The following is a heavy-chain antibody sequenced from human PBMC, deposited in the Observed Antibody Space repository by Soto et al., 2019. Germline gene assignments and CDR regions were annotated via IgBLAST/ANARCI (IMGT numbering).Heavy chain of an antibody. CDR1: GGTFSRYA. J-gene: IGHJ5*02. CDR2: IIPIFGTA. Sequence: SVKVSCKASGGTFSRYAISWVRQAPGQGLEWMGGIIPIFGTANYAQKFQGRVTITSDESTSTAYMELSSLRSEDTAVYYCARSGVPGGYNWFDPWGQGTLVTVSS. V-gene: IGHV1-69*13. D-gene: IGHD3-10*01. CDR3: ARSGVPGGYNWFDP.